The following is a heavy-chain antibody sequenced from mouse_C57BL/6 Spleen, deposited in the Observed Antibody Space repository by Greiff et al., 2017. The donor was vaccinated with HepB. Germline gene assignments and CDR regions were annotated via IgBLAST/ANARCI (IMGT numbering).Heavy chain of an antibody. V-gene: IGHV1-4*01. CDR2: INPGSGYT. CDR3: AREAGYFDV. J-gene: IGHJ1*03. Sequence: QVHVKQSGAELARPGASVKMSCKASGFTFNSYTMHWVKQRPGQGLEWIGYINPGSGYTKYKPKFQDKATLTADKTSSTAYMQLSSLTSADSAVYYCAREAGYFDVWGTGTTVTVSS. CDR1: GFTFNSYT.